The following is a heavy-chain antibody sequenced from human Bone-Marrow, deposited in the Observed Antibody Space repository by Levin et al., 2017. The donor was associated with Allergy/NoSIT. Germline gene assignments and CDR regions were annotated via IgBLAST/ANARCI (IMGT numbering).Heavy chain of an antibody. CDR3: ARSPILAYGLDV. D-gene: IGHD3-3*01. J-gene: IGHJ6*02. Sequence: SQTLSLTCTVSGDSIRSGTSYWIWVRQHPGEGLEWIGLIYSSGSTYYNPSLKSRLTISVDTSKNHFSLNLGSLTVADTAVYYCARSPILAYGLDVWGQGATVTVSS. CDR2: IYSSGST. V-gene: IGHV4-31*03. CDR1: GDSIRSGTSY.